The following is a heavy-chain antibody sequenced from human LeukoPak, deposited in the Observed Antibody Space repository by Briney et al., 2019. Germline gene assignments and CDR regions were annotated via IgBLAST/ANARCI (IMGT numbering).Heavy chain of an antibody. V-gene: IGHV3-21*01. CDR3: ARGIFYGSGTQSFDY. D-gene: IGHD3-10*01. CDR1: GFTFSSYS. J-gene: IGHJ4*02. Sequence: GGSLRLSCAASGFTFSSYSVNWVRQAPGKGLEWVSSISSSSSYIYYADSVKGRFTISRDNAKESLYLQMDSLRDEDTAFYFCARGIFYGSGTQSFDYWGQGTLVTVSS. CDR2: ISSSSSYI.